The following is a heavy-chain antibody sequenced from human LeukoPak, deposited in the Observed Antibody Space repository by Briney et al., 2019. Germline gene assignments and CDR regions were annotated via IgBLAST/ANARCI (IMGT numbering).Heavy chain of an antibody. V-gene: IGHV3-33*01. CDR3: AGDPIATVTTGIDY. D-gene: IGHD4-17*01. J-gene: IGHJ4*02. Sequence: GSLRLSCAASGFTFSSYGMHRVRQAPGKGLEWVAVIWYDGSNKYYADSVKGRFTISRDNSKNTLYLQMNSLRAEDTAVYYCAGDPIATVTTGIDYWGQGTLVTVSS. CDR2: IWYDGSNK. CDR1: GFTFSSYG.